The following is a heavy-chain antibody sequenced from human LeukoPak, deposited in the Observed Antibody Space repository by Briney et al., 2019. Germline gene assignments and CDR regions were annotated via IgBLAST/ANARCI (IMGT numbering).Heavy chain of an antibody. CDR3: ARDLYGSGSYSGAFDI. D-gene: IGHD3-10*01. J-gene: IGHJ3*02. V-gene: IGHV1-2*02. Sequence: GASVKVSCKASGYTFTGYYMHWVRQAPGQGLERMGWINPNSGGTNYSQKFQGRVTMTRDTSISTAYMELSRLRSDDTAVYYCARDLYGSGSYSGAFDIWGQGTMVTVSS. CDR2: INPNSGGT. CDR1: GYTFTGYY.